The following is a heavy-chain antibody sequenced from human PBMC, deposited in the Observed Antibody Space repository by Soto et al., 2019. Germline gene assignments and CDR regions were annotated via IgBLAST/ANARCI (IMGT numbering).Heavy chain of an antibody. J-gene: IGHJ3*02. D-gene: IGHD6-19*01. Sequence: GGSLRLSCAASGFTFSSYDMHWVRQATGKGLEWVSAIGTAGDTYYPGSVKGRFTISRENAKNSLYLQMNSLRAEDTAVYYCAAYSSGPDAFDIWGKGTMVTVSS. V-gene: IGHV3-13*01. CDR3: AAYSSGPDAFDI. CDR1: GFTFSSYD. CDR2: IGTAGDT.